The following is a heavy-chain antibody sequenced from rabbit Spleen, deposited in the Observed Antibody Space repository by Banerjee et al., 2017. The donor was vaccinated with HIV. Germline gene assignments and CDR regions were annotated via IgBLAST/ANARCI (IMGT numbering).Heavy chain of an antibody. CDR1: GIDFTNYY. V-gene: IGHV1S7*01. D-gene: IGHD4-1*01. CDR3: ARAIVPWLGLTRLDL. CDR2: IYVARGTT. J-gene: IGHJ3*01. Sequence: QLTETGGGLVQPGGSLTLSCKASGIDFTNYYITWVRQAPGKGLEWIGIIYVARGTTDYASWVNGQFTISSDNAQSTVDLKMTSLTAADTATYFCARAIVPWLGLTRLDLRGPGTLVTVS.